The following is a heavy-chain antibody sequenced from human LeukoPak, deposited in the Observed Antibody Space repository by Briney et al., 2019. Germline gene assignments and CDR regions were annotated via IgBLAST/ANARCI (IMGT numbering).Heavy chain of an antibody. J-gene: IGHJ4*02. CDR2: INPSGGST. Sequence: ASVKVSCKASGYTFTSYYMHWVRQAPGQGLEWMGIINPSGGSTSYAQKFQGRVTMTRDTSTSTVYMELSSLRSEDTAVYYCARMRRGSAAGYSYYFDYWGQGTLVTVSS. D-gene: IGHD6-13*01. CDR3: ARMRRGSAAGYSYYFDY. CDR1: GYTFTSYY. V-gene: IGHV1-46*01.